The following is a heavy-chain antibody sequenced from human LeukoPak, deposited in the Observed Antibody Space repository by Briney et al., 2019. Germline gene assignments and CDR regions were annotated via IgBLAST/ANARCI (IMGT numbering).Heavy chain of an antibody. Sequence: SETLSLTCTVSGGSISSYYWSWIRQPPGKGLEWIGYIYYSGSTNYNPSLKSRVTISVDTSKNQFSLKLSSVTAADTAVYYCARHRFSRGWYVDYWGQGTLVTVSS. D-gene: IGHD3-10*01. CDR2: IYYSGST. J-gene: IGHJ4*02. CDR1: GGSISSYY. CDR3: ARHRFSRGWYVDY. V-gene: IGHV4-59*08.